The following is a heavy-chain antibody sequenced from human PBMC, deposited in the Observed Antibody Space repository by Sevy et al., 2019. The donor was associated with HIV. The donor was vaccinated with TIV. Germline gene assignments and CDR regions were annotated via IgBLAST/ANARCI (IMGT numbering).Heavy chain of an antibody. CDR1: GYTFNSYV. CDR3: ARAPSGSQGPGQYFQH. Sequence: ASVKVSCKASGYTFNSYVITWVRQAPGQGLEWMGKNSGYNGDTKYGQKFQGRVTMTTDPSTSTAYMELRSLKSDDTAVYYCARAPSGSQGPGQYFQHWGQGTLVTVSS. CDR2: NSGYNGDT. V-gene: IGHV1-18*01. J-gene: IGHJ1*01. D-gene: IGHD1-26*01.